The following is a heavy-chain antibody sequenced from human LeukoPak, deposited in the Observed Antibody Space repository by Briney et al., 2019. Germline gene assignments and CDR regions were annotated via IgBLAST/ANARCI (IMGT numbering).Heavy chain of an antibody. V-gene: IGHV4-39*01. J-gene: IGHJ4*02. CDR2: LYCSGST. Sequence: SETLSLTCTVSGDSISSSSYYWGWIRQPPGKGLEWLGSLYCSGSTYYNPSLKSRVTISVDTSKNQFSLKLSSVTAADTAVYYCATSSGNYYYWGQGTLVTVSS. CDR3: ATSSGNYYY. CDR1: GDSISSSSYY. D-gene: IGHD1-26*01.